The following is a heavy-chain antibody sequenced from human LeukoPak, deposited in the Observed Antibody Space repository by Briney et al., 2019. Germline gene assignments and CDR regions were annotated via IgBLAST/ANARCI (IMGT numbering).Heavy chain of an antibody. J-gene: IGHJ4*02. CDR2: ISSSSSYI. D-gene: IGHD3-3*01. V-gene: IGHV3-21*01. CDR3: ARGYSDFWSTALGIYFDY. CDR1: GFTFSSYS. Sequence: GGSLRLSCAASGFTFSSYSMNWVRQAPGKGLEWVSSISSSSSYIYYADSVKGRFTISRDNAKNSLYLQMNSLRAEDTAVYYCARGYSDFWSTALGIYFDYWGQGTLVTVSS.